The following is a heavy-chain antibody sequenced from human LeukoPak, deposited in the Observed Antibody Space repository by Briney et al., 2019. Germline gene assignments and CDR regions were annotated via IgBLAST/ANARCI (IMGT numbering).Heavy chain of an antibody. Sequence: GGSLRLSCAASGFTFSSYSMNWVRQAPGKGLEWVSSISSSSSYIYYADSVKGRFTISRDNAKNSLYLQMNSLRAEDTAVYYCAREPTTVTSGYFDYWGQGTLVTVSS. CDR3: AREPTTVTSGYFDY. J-gene: IGHJ4*02. V-gene: IGHV3-21*01. CDR1: GFTFSSYS. D-gene: IGHD4-17*01. CDR2: ISSSSSYI.